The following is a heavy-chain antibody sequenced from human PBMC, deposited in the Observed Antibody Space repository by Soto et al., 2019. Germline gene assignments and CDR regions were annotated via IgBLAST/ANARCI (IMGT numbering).Heavy chain of an antibody. CDR1: GGSFSGYY. D-gene: IGHD6-19*01. CDR3: ARAYYSSGWYRYYYYGMDV. V-gene: IGHV4-34*01. J-gene: IGHJ6*02. Sequence: PSETLSLTCAVYGGSFSGYYWSWIRQPPGKGLEWIGEINHSGSTNYNPSLKSRVTISVDTSKNQFSLKLSSVTAADTAMYYCARAYYSSGWYRYYYYGMDVWGQGTTVTSP. CDR2: INHSGST.